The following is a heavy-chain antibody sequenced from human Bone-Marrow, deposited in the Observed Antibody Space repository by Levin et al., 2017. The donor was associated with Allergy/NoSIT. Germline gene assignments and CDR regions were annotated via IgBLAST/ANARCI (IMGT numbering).Heavy chain of an antibody. CDR3: AKAGGTTYFNSVFDS. D-gene: IGHD2/OR15-2a*01. CDR1: GFTFENYA. Sequence: SLKISCAASGFTFENYAMHWVRQAPGKGLEWVAGITWRGDIIGYGDSVQGRFTISRDNAKNSLFLHMKSLRTEDTALYYCAKAGGTTYFNSVFDSWGQGALVTVSS. V-gene: IGHV3-9*01. J-gene: IGHJ4*02. CDR2: ITWRGDII.